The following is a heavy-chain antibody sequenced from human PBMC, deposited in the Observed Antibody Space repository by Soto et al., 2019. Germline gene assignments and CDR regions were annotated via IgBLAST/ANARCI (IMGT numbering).Heavy chain of an antibody. D-gene: IGHD3-16*02. V-gene: IGHV4-39*01. CDR1: GGSISSSSYY. CDR3: ARQLSTPSVIDLYYYYYGMDV. CDR2: IYYSGST. Sequence: SETLSLTCTVSGGSISSSSYYWGWIRQPPGKGLEWIGSIYYSGSTYYNPSLKSRVTISVDTSKNQFSLKLSSVTAADTAVYYCARQLSTPSVIDLYYYYYGMDVWGQGTTVTVSS. J-gene: IGHJ6*02.